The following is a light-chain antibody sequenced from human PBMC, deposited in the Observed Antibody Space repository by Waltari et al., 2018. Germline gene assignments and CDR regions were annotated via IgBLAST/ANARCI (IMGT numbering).Light chain of an antibody. Sequence: QSVLTQTPSASGTPGQRVTISCSGNNSNIGTNAVNWYQHLPGTAPKLLIYSNDGRPSGVPDRLSGSKSGTSATLAISGLQSEDEANYYCAAWDDSLVGWVFGGGTKLTVL. J-gene: IGLJ3*02. CDR1: NSNIGTNA. V-gene: IGLV1-44*01. CDR2: SND. CDR3: AAWDDSLVGWV.